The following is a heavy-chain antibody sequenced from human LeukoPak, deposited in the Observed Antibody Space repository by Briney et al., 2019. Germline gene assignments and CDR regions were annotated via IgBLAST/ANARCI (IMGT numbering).Heavy chain of an antibody. D-gene: IGHD1-1*01. Sequence: PGGSLRLSCAASGFTFDDYAMHWVRQAPGKGLEWVSGISWNSGSIGYADSVKGRFTISRDKAKNSLYLQMNSLRAEDMALYYCAKALGSTKTTAFDIWGQGTMVTVSS. V-gene: IGHV3-9*03. CDR2: ISWNSGSI. J-gene: IGHJ3*02. CDR1: GFTFDDYA. CDR3: AKALGSTKTTAFDI.